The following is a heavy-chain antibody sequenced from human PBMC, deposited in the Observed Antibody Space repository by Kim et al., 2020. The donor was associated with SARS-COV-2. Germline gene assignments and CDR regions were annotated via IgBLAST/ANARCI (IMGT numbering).Heavy chain of an antibody. V-gene: IGHV5-10-1*01. D-gene: IGHD2-15*01. J-gene: IGHJ4*02. CDR1: GYRFTSYW. CDR2: IDPSDSYT. CDR3: ARHVIICSGGSCYPMFDY. Sequence: GESLKISCKGSGYRFTSYWISWVRQMPGKGLEWMGRIDPSDSYTNYSPSFQGHVTISADKSISTAYLQWSSLKASDTAMYYCARHVIICSGGSCYPMFDYWGQGTLVTVSS.